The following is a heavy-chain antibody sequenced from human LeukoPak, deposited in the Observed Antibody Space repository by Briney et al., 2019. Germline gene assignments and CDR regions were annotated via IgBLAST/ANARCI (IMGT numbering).Heavy chain of an antibody. CDR2: IHNSGST. Sequence: SWVRLAPGKGLEWIGYIHNSGSTYYNPSLKSPVSISVDTSKSHFSLRLSSVTAADTAVYYCARGEYYGSGSYYPGDYWGQGTLVTVSS. CDR3: ARGEYYGSGSYYPGDY. J-gene: IGHJ4*02. V-gene: IGHV4-31*01. D-gene: IGHD3-10*01.